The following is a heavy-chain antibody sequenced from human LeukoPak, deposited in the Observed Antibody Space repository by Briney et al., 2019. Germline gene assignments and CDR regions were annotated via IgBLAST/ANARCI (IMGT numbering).Heavy chain of an antibody. CDR2: IYHSGST. Sequence: SETLSLTCTVSGYSISSGYNWGWIRQPPGEGLEWIGSIYHSGSTYYNPSLKSRVTISVETSMNHFSLKLTSVTAADTAVYYCAGETTRDRFMDVWGKGTTVTVSS. J-gene: IGHJ6*03. CDR3: AGETTRDRFMDV. V-gene: IGHV4-38-2*02. CDR1: GYSISSGYN. D-gene: IGHD4-17*01.